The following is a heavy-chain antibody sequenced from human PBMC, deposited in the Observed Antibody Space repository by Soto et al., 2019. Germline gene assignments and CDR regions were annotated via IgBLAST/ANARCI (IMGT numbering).Heavy chain of an antibody. Sequence: QVQLQESGPGLVKPSQTLSLTCTVSGDSISRGGYYRNWLRQHPRKGLEWIGYIYHSGSTIYNPSLKSRVTISVDTSKNRLSLELSNVTAADTAVYYCARDGAGAYGLGWFDPWGQGILVTVSS. CDR1: GDSISRGGYY. D-gene: IGHD2-21*01. CDR2: IYHSGST. J-gene: IGHJ5*02. V-gene: IGHV4-31*03. CDR3: ARDGAGAYGLGWFDP.